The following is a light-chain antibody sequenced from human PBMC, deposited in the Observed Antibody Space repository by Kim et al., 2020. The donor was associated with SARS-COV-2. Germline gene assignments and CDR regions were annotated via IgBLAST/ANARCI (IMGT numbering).Light chain of an antibody. CDR1: TSNIGTNS. J-gene: IGLJ1*01. Sequence: SELTQPPSASGTPGQRVTISCSGSTSNIGTNSVNWYQQLPGTAPKLLIYSNNQRPSGVPDRLSGSKSGTSASLAISGLQSDDEADYYCATWDDSLNGYV. CDR2: SNN. CDR3: ATWDDSLNGYV. V-gene: IGLV1-44*01.